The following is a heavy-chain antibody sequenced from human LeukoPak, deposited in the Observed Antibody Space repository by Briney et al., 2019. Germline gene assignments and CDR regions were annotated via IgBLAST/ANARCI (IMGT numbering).Heavy chain of an antibody. D-gene: IGHD2-2*01. V-gene: IGHV4-59*01. CDR2: IYYSGST. CDR1: GGSISSYY. Sequence: SSETLSLTCTVSGGSISSYYWSWIRQPPGKGLEWIGYIYYSGSTNYNPSLKSRVTISVDTSKNQFSLKLSSVTAADTAVYYCARASLGYCSSTSCYAFDYWGQGTLVTVSS. J-gene: IGHJ4*02. CDR3: ARASLGYCSSTSCYAFDY.